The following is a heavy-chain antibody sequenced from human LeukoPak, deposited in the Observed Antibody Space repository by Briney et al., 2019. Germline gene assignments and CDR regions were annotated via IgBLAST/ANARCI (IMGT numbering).Heavy chain of an antibody. J-gene: IGHJ4*02. Sequence: GGSLRLSCAASGFTFSGFWMHWVRQAPGKGLVWVSCISFDGSDATYADSVKGRFTISRDNAKNTLHLQMNSLRAEDTAVYYCARDRYGSGSYALGYFDYWGQGTLVTVSS. CDR3: ARDRYGSGSYALGYFDY. V-gene: IGHV3-74*01. CDR2: ISFDGSDA. D-gene: IGHD3-10*01. CDR1: GFTFSGFW.